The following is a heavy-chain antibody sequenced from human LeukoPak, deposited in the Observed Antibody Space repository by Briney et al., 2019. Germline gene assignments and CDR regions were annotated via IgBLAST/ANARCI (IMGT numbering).Heavy chain of an antibody. J-gene: IGHJ4*02. D-gene: IGHD3-22*01. CDR1: GFTFSSYW. V-gene: IGHV3-7*01. CDR3: ARDDYDNSGYRGIDY. CDR2: IKQDGSEK. Sequence: GGSLRLSCAASGFTFSSYWMSWVRQAPGKGLEWVANIKQDGSEKYYVDSVKGRFTISRDNAKNSLYLQMNSLRAEDTAVYYCARDDYDNSGYRGIDYWGQGTLVTVSS.